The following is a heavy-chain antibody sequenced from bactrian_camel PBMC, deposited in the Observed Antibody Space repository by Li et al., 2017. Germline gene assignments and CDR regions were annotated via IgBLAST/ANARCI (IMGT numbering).Heavy chain of an antibody. D-gene: IGHD1*01. CDR3: ASDPCSTFRGLGQDEYDY. Sequence: QVQLVESGGGSVQAGGSLRLSCTASKATDSSVSGSVCMGWFRQAPGKQREGVAILRNDGYGDWDGSIDYANSVKGRFTISQDKAKHMLYLQMDSLRTEDTAMYYCASDPCSTFRGLGQDEYDYWGQGTQVTVS. J-gene: IGHJ4*01. V-gene: IGHV3S54*01. CDR2: LRNDGYGDWDGSI. CDR1: KATDSSVSGSVC.